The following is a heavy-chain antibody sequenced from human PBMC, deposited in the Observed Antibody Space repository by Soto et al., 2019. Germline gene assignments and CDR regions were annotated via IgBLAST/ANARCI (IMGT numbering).Heavy chain of an antibody. CDR2: ISSDGSNK. J-gene: IGHJ5*02. D-gene: IGHD6-13*01. CDR3: ARGSSSYTSSWSLGNWFDP. Sequence: QVQLVESGGGVVQPGRSLRLSCAASGFTFSTYPLHWVRQAPGKGLEWVAVISSDGSNKYYADSVKGRFTISRDNSKNTLYLQMNSLRAEDTAVYYCARGSSSYTSSWSLGNWFDPWGQGTLVTVSS. CDR1: GFTFSTYP. V-gene: IGHV3-30-3*01.